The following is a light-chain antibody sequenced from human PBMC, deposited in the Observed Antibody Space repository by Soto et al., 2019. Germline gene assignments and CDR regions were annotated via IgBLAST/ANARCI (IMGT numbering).Light chain of an antibody. CDR1: QSVSSSY. J-gene: IGKJ1*01. Sequence: EIVLTHSPGTLSLSPGERATLSCRASQSVSSSYLAWYQQKPGQAPRLLIYGASSRATGIPDRFSGSGSGTDFTLTISRLEPEDFAVYYCQQYNKWPPTFGQGTKVDIK. CDR2: GAS. V-gene: IGKV3-20*01. CDR3: QQYNKWPPT.